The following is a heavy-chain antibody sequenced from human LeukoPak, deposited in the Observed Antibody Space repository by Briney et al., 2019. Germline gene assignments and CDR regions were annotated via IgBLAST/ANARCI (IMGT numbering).Heavy chain of an antibody. V-gene: IGHV2-5*01. Sequence: ESGPTLVKPTQTLTLTCTFSGFSLTTTGVGVGWIRQPPGKALEWLALIYWNDDKRYSPSLKSRLTITKDTSKNQVVLTMTNMDPVDTATYYCARRREMATLVYAFDIWGQGTMVTVSS. D-gene: IGHD5-24*01. CDR3: ARRREMATLVYAFDI. CDR2: IYWNDDK. CDR1: GFSLTTTGVG. J-gene: IGHJ3*02.